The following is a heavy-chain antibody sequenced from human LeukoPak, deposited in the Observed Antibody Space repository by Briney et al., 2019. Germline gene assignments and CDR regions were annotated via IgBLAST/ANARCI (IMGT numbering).Heavy chain of an antibody. Sequence: GGSLRLSCAASGFTFSSYAMSWVRQAPGRGVEWVSAISGSGGSKYYADSVKGRFTISRDNSKNKLYLQMNSLRAEDTAVYYCAKGSGSGWYGWFAPWGQGTLVTVSS. D-gene: IGHD6-19*01. CDR2: ISGSGGSK. CDR1: GFTFSSYA. CDR3: AKGSGSGWYGWFAP. V-gene: IGHV3-23*01. J-gene: IGHJ5*02.